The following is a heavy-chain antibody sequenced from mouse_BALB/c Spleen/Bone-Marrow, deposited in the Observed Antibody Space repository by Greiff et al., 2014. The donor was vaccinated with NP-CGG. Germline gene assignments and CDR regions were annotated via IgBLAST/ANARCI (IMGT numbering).Heavy chain of an antibody. CDR1: GFNIKDTY. CDR3: AIYYGNYYAMDY. Sequence: VQLQQSGAELVKPGASVKMSCTASGFNIKDTYMHWVRQRPEQGLEWIGRIDPANGNTKYDPKFQGKATITADTSSNTAYLQLSSLTSEDTAVYYCAIYYGNYYAMDYWGQGTSVTVSS. J-gene: IGHJ4*01. D-gene: IGHD2-1*01. V-gene: IGHV14-3*02. CDR2: IDPANGNT.